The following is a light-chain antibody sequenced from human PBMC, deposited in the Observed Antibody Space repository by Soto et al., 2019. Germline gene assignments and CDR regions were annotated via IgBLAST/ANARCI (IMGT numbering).Light chain of an antibody. Sequence: QSALTQPASVSGSRGQSITISCTGTSSDIGVYRYVSWYQQYPGRAPKLLIYEVTNRPSGVSNRFSGSKSGNTASLTISGLQAEDEADYYCSSYTTRNTVLFGGGTKLTVL. CDR1: SSDIGVYRY. J-gene: IGLJ2*01. CDR3: SSYTTRNTVL. V-gene: IGLV2-14*01. CDR2: EVT.